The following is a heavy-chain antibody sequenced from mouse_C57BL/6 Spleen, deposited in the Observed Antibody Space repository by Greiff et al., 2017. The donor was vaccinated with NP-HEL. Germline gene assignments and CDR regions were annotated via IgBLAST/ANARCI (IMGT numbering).Heavy chain of an antibody. CDR1: GYAFSSSW. Sequence: VQLQQSGPELVKPGASVKISCKASGYAFSSSWMNWVKQRPGKGLEWIGRIYPGDGDTNYNGKFKGKATLTADKSSSTAYMQLSSLTSEDSAVYFCARATVVAPYYAMDDWGQGTTVTVSS. CDR3: ARATVVAPYYAMDD. D-gene: IGHD1-1*01. J-gene: IGHJ4*01. V-gene: IGHV1-82*01. CDR2: IYPGDGDT.